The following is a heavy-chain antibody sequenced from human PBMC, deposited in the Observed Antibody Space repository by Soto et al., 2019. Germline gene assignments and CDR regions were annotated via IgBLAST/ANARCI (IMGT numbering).Heavy chain of an antibody. J-gene: IGHJ4*02. CDR3: ARTYSSSWSPFDY. CDR1: GGSFSGYY. V-gene: IGHV4-34*01. Sequence: QVQLQQWGAGLLKPSETLSLTCAVCGGSFSGYYWSWIRQPPGKGLEWIGEINQSGSTNYNPSLTXRXXLSVDTSKNQFSLKLSSVTAAATAVYYCARTYSSSWSPFDYWGQGTLVTVSS. D-gene: IGHD6-13*01. CDR2: INQSGST.